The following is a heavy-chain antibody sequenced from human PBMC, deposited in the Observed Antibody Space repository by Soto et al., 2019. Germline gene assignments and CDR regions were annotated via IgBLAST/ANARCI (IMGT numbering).Heavy chain of an antibody. J-gene: IGHJ5*02. CDR1: GGSFSGYY. Sequence: SETLSLTCAVYGGSFSGYYWSWIRQPPGKGLEWIGEINHSGSTNYNPSLKSRVTISVDTSKNQFSLKLSSVTAADTAVYYCARSRPSGSGYHFRKRNWFDPWGQGTLVTVSS. D-gene: IGHD3-3*01. V-gene: IGHV4-34*01. CDR2: INHSGST. CDR3: ARSRPSGSGYHFRKRNWFDP.